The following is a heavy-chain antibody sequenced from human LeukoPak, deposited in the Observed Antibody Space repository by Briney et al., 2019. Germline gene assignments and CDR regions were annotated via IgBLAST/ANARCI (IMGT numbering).Heavy chain of an antibody. CDR2: IYYSGST. Sequence: PSETLSLTCTVSGGSISSSSYYWGWIRQPPGKGLEWIGSIYYSGSTYYNPSLKSRVTISVDTSKNQFSLKLSSVTAADTAVYYCAREDDFWSGYFHLDYWGQGTLVTVSS. V-gene: IGHV4-39*02. CDR3: AREDDFWSGYFHLDY. CDR1: GGSISSSSYY. D-gene: IGHD3-3*01. J-gene: IGHJ4*02.